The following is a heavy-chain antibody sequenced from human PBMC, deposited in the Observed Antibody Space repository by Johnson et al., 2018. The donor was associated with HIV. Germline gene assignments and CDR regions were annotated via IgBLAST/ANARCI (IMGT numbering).Heavy chain of an antibody. V-gene: IGHV3-66*01. D-gene: IGHD4-17*01. Sequence: VQLVESGGGLVQPGGSLRLSCAASGFTVSSNYMSWVRQAPGKGLEWVSVIYSGDSTYYADSVQGRFTISRDNSKNTLYLQMNRLRAEDTAVYYCARMTTTVSHHDGFDIWGQGTMVTVSS. CDR3: ARMTTTVSHHDGFDI. CDR2: IYSGDST. CDR1: GFTVSSNY. J-gene: IGHJ3*02.